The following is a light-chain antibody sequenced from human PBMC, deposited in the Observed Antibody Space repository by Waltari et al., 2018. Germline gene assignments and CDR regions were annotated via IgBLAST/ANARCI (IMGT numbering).Light chain of an antibody. Sequence: EIVMTQTPLSLSVTPGQPASISCRSSQSLLNIDGKTYLYWYVQKPGQPPQLLIHEVSNRFSRVPDRLSGSGSGTDFTPKISRVEAEDVGVYYCMQSTQLPLAFGQGTKVEIK. V-gene: IGKV2D-29*01. CDR1: QSLLNIDGKTY. CDR2: EVS. J-gene: IGKJ1*01. CDR3: MQSTQLPLA.